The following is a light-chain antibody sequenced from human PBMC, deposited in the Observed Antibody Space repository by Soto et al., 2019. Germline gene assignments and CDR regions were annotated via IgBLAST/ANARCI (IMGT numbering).Light chain of an antibody. J-gene: IGLJ2*01. CDR3: SSFAGGGNPVL. CDR2: EVT. CDR1: SSDVGSYNL. Sequence: QSALTQPASVSGSPGQSITISCTGTSSDVGSYNLVSWHQQHPGKAPKVMIYEVTKRPPGVPDRFSGSKSGNTASLTVSGLQAEDEADYYCSSFAGGGNPVLLGGGTKLTVL. V-gene: IGLV2-14*02.